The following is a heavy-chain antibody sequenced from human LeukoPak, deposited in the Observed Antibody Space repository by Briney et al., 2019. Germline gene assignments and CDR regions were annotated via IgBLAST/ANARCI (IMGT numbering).Heavy chain of an antibody. CDR1: GYTFTTYG. D-gene: IGHD3-3*01. J-gene: IGHJ4*02. Sequence: ASVKVSFKASGYTFTTYGIGWVRQAPGQGLGWVGWISAYNGNTNHAQKLQGRVTITTDTSTTTAYMELRSLRSDDTAVYYCARADITRFGVVINFGFWGQGTLVTVSS. V-gene: IGHV1-18*01. CDR3: ARADITRFGVVINFGF. CDR2: ISAYNGNT.